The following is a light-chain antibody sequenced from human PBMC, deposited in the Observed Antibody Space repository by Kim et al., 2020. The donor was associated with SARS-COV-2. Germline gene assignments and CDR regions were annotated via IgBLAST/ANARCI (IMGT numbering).Light chain of an antibody. V-gene: IGLV3-1*01. CDR1: ELGDKY. J-gene: IGLJ2*01. CDR3: QTWDNSTVV. Sequence: SYELTQPPSVSVSPGQTASIACSGDELGDKYACWYQQKPGQSPVLVIFQDIKRPSGIPERFSGSNSGSTATLTISGTQPVDDADYYCQTWDNSTVVFGGGTQLTVL. CDR2: QDI.